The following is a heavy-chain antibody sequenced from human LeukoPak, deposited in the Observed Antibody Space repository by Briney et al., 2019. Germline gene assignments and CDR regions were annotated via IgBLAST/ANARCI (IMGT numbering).Heavy chain of an antibody. V-gene: IGHV1-8*01. D-gene: IGHD2-15*01. Sequence: ASVKVSCKASGYTFTSYDINWVRQATGQGLEWMGWMNLNSGNTGYAQKFQGRVTMTRNTSISTAYMELSSLRSEDTAVYYCARDPPDCSGGSCIHYGMDVWGQGTTVTVSS. CDR1: GYTFTSYD. J-gene: IGHJ6*02. CDR2: MNLNSGNT. CDR3: ARDPPDCSGGSCIHYGMDV.